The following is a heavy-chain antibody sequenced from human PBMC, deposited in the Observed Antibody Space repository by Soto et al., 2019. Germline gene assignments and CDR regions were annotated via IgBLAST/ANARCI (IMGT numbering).Heavy chain of an antibody. J-gene: IGHJ4*02. CDR3: ASLVNGSGSYFFDY. V-gene: IGHV4-34*01. CDR1: GGSFNGYY. CDR2: INHSGST. D-gene: IGHD3-10*01. Sequence: SETLSLTCAVYGGSFNGYYWSWIRQPPGKGLEWIAEINHSGSTNYNPSLKSRVTISEDTSKNQFSLKLSSVTAADTAVYYCASLVNGSGSYFFDYWGQGTLVTVSS.